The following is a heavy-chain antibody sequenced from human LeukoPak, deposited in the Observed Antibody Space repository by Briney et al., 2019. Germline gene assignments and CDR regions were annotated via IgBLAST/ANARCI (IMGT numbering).Heavy chain of an antibody. CDR3: ARDLWAQQRFDP. J-gene: IGHJ5*02. CDR1: GGTFSSYA. V-gene: IGHV1-69*04. D-gene: IGHD3-16*01. CDR2: IIPILGIA. Sequence: GASVKVSCKASGGTFSSYAISWVQQAPGQGLEWMGRIIPILGIANYVQKFQGRVTITADKSTSTAYMELSSLRSEDTAVYYCARDLWAQQRFDPWGQGTLVTVSS.